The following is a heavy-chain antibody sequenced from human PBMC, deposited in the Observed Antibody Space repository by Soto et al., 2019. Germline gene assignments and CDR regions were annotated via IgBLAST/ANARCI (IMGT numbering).Heavy chain of an antibody. CDR1: GGSISRGGYS. J-gene: IGHJ4*02. CDR3: ASGLVTTLHY. D-gene: IGHD4-17*01. Sequence: SETLSLTCAVSGGSISRGGYSWCWIRQPPGKGLEWIGYIYHSGSTYYNPSLKSRVTISVDRSKNQFSLKLSSVTAADTAVYYCASGLVTTLHYWGQGTLVTVS. V-gene: IGHV4-30-2*01. CDR2: IYHSGST.